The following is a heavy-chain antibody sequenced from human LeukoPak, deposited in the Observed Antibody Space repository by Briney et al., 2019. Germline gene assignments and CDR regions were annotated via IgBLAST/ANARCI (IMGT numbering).Heavy chain of an antibody. Sequence: SVKVSCKASGGAFSSYAISWVRQAPGQGLEWMGGIIPIFGTANYAQKFQGRVTITADESTSTAYMELSSLRSEDTAVYYCARDPAYGDSYNWFDPWGQGTLVTVSS. J-gene: IGHJ5*02. V-gene: IGHV1-69*13. CDR1: GGAFSSYA. CDR3: ARDPAYGDSYNWFDP. D-gene: IGHD4-17*01. CDR2: IIPIFGTA.